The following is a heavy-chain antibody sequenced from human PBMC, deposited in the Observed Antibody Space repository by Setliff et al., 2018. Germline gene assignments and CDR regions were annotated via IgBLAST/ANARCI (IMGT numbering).Heavy chain of an antibody. CDR2: IIPIFGTA. CDR1: GGTFSSYA. D-gene: IGHD3-22*01. Sequence: AASVKVSCKASGGTFSSYAISWVRQAPGQGLEWMGGIIPIFGTANYAQKFQGRVTITADESTSTAYMELSSLRSEDTAVYYCARDVFPYHYEGAFDIWGQGTMVTVS. V-gene: IGHV1-69*13. CDR3: ARDVFPYHYEGAFDI. J-gene: IGHJ3*02.